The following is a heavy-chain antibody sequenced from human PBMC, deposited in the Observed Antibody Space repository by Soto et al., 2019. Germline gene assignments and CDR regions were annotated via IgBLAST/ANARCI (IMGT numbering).Heavy chain of an antibody. V-gene: IGHV4-30-4*01. CDR3: ARLYTGYEAFDY. Sequence: SETLSLTCSVSGGSINSGDYYWSWTRQSPGKGLERIGYIYYSGSTYYNPSLKSRSTISIDTSKNQFFLDVDSVTAADTAVYYCARLYTGYEAFDYWGQGTLVTV. CDR1: GGSINSGDYY. CDR2: IYYSGST. D-gene: IGHD5-12*01. J-gene: IGHJ4*02.